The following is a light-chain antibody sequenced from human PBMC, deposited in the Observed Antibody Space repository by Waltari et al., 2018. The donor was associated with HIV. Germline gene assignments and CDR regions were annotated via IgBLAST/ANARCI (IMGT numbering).Light chain of an antibody. CDR2: EVS. V-gene: IGLV2-14*01. CDR3: SSYTGSSTLYV. CDR1: SSAVGLYNY. J-gene: IGLJ1*01. Sequence: QSALTQPASVSGSPGQSITISCTGPSSAVGLYNYVSWYQQHPGKAPKLMIYEVSNRPSGVSNRFSGSKSGNTASLTISGLQAEDEADYYCSSYTGSSTLYVFGTGTKVTVL.